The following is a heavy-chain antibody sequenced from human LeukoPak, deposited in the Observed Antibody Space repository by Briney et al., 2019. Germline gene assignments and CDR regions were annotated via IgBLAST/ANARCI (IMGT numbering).Heavy chain of an antibody. CDR2: IYPRDSDT. CDR3: ARNDCSSSFYDNLDS. CDR1: GYTFTNYL. V-gene: IGHV5-51*01. Sequence: GESLKISCRGLGYTFTNYLIGWVPQMPGKGLEWMGIIYPRDSDTRYSPSFQGQVTMSADKSINPVYLQWSSLKASDTALYYCARNDCSSSFYDNLDSWGQGTLVTVSS. J-gene: IGHJ4*02. D-gene: IGHD2-15*01.